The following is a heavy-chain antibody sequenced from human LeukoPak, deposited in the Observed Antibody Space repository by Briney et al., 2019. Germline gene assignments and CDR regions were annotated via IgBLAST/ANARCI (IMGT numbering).Heavy chain of an antibody. Sequence: ASVKVSCKASGNTFSDFYIHWLRQAPGGGPQWIAWINPKNSGTKYEQNFQGGVTLTWDSSIRTAYMELTNLRSDDTAVYYCAPQGRFLEWFPLGTWGQGPLVTVSS. CDR2: INPKNSGT. V-gene: IGHV1-2*02. CDR3: APQGRFLEWFPLGT. J-gene: IGHJ5*02. D-gene: IGHD3-3*01. CDR1: GNTFSDFY.